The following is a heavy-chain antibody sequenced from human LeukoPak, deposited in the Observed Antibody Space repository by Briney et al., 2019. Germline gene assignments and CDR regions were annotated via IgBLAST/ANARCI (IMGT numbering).Heavy chain of an antibody. CDR1: GGSTSSYY. CDR3: ARGNNNNVFDS. Sequence: SEXLSLTCTVSGGSTSSYYWNWLRQPAEKGVEWIGRISTSGSTKSNPSLNSRLTMSLDPSKNQFSLKLSSVTAADTGVYYCARGNNNNVFDSWGQGTLVTVSS. CDR2: ISTSGST. D-gene: IGHD2-8*01. V-gene: IGHV4-4*07. J-gene: IGHJ4*02.